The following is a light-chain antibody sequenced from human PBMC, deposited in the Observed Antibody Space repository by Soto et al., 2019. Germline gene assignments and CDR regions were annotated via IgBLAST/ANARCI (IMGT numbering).Light chain of an antibody. Sequence: EIVMTQSPVTLSVSPGERATLSCRASQSVSSNLAWYQQKPGQAPRLLIYGASTRATGIPARFSGSDSGTEFTLTISSLQSEDFAVYYCQQYNNWPPYTFGQGTKLEIK. J-gene: IGKJ2*01. V-gene: IGKV3-15*01. CDR1: QSVSSN. CDR3: QQYNNWPPYT. CDR2: GAS.